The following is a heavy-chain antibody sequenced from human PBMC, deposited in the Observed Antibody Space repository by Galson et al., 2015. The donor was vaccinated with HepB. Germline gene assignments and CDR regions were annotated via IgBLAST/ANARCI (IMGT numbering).Heavy chain of an antibody. D-gene: IGHD3-22*01. CDR3: ATSYQDRSAYMN. V-gene: IGHV1-69*06. CDR1: GDTFSIYV. CDR2: IIPMFGPA. J-gene: IGHJ4*02. Sequence: SVKVSCKASGDTFSIYVINWVRQAPGQGLEWVGEIIPMFGPANYAQRFQGRVTINADKSASTVYMELSSLRSEDTAMYYCATSYQDRSAYMNWGQGTLVTVSS.